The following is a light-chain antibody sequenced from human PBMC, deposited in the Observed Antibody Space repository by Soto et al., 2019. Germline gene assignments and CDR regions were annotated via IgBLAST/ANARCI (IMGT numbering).Light chain of an antibody. CDR2: DVS. CDR1: SSDVGGYNY. J-gene: IGLJ2*01. CDR3: SSYTSSSTHAVV. V-gene: IGLV2-14*01. Sequence: QSALTQPASVSGSPGQSITISCTGTSSDVGGYNYVSWYQQHPGKAPKLMIYDVSNRPSGVSNRFSGSKSGNTASLTISGLQAEDEADYYCSSYTSSSTHAVVFGGGTKLTV.